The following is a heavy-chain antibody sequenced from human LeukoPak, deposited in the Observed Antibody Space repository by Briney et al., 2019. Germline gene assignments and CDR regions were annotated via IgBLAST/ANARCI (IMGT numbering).Heavy chain of an antibody. J-gene: IGHJ4*02. CDR2: VKSKTDGGTT. Sequence: GGSLRLSCAASGFTFSNGWMSWVRQAPGKGLEGVGRVKSKTDGGTTDYVAPVKGRFTISRDDSKNTLYLQMNSLKTEDTAVYYCTTVKVWDNWNYQGFYFDYWGQGTLVTVSS. D-gene: IGHD1-7*01. CDR1: GFTFSNGW. CDR3: TTVKVWDNWNYQGFYFDY. V-gene: IGHV3-15*01.